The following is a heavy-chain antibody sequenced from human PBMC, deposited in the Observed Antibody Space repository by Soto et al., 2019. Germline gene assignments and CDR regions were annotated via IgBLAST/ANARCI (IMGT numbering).Heavy chain of an antibody. V-gene: IGHV3-64*01. D-gene: IGHD3-3*01. Sequence: GGSLRLSCAASGFTLSDFSMHWVRQAAGKGLEFVSALGYNGDSTYYANSVKGRFTISRDKSKNTLYLQMNSLRVEDTAVYYCAKAGTIFGVVMNNWSDPWGQGT. CDR2: LGYNGDST. CDR1: GFTLSDFS. J-gene: IGHJ5*02. CDR3: AKAGTIFGVVMNNWSDP.